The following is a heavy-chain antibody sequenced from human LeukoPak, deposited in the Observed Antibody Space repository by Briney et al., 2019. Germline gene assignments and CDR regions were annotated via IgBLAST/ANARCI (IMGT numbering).Heavy chain of an antibody. J-gene: IGHJ2*01. CDR1: GFTFSSYG. CDR3: AKTYGSGSLSTYWYFDL. CDR2: ISFDGSNK. Sequence: GGSLRLSCAVSGFTFSSYGIHWVRQAPGKGLEWVVVISFDGSNKYYADSVKGRFTISRDNSKNTLFLQMNSLRAEDTAVYYCAKTYGSGSLSTYWYFDLWGRGTLVTVSS. V-gene: IGHV3-30*18. D-gene: IGHD3-10*01.